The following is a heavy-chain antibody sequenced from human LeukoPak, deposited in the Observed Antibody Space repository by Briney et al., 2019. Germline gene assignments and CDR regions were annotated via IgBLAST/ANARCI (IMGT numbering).Heavy chain of an antibody. Sequence: SETLSLTCSVSGASISGYHWGWIRQPPGKGLEWIGCVYTGGTTNYNPSLKSRVTISVDTSKNQFSLKLNSVTAADTAVYYCARRSYGDNNWFDPWGQGTLVTVSS. CDR2: VYTGGTT. D-gene: IGHD3-10*01. V-gene: IGHV4-4*08. CDR1: GASISGYH. J-gene: IGHJ5*02. CDR3: ARRSYGDNNWFDP.